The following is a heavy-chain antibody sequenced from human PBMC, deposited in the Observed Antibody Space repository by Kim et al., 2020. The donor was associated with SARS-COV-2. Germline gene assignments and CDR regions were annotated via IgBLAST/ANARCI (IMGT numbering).Heavy chain of an antibody. D-gene: IGHD3-10*01. CDR1: GFTFSDYP. Sequence: GGSLRLSCAAYGFTFSDYPMNWIRQAPGKGPEWISYISSSGRTVYSTESVKGRFTISRDNAKNSLDLQMNSLRAEDTAIYFCARSGTLKWVGESDKFDY. CDR3: ARSGTLKWVGESDKFDY. V-gene: IGHV3-48*03. CDR2: ISSSGRTV. J-gene: IGHJ4*01.